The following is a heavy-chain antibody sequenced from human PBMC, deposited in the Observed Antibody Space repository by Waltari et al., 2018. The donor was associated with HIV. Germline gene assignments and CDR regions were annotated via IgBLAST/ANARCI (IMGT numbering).Heavy chain of an antibody. Sequence: QVQLQQSGPGLVKPSQTLSLTCAISGDSVSSNSAAWNWIRQSPRRGLEWLGRKYFRSKCYIDYAVSVKSRITINPDTSNNHFSLQLNSVTPEDTAVYFCARGWDYDFWSGLEGGKFDPWGLGTLVTVSS. CDR3: ARGWDYDFWSGLEGGKFDP. CDR1: GDSVSSNSAA. CDR2: KYFRSKCYI. D-gene: IGHD3-3*01. V-gene: IGHV6-1*01. J-gene: IGHJ5*02.